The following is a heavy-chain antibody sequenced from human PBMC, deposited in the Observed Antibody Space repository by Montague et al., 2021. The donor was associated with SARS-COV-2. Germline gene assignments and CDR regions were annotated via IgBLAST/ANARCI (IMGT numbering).Heavy chain of an antibody. J-gene: IGHJ3*02. V-gene: IGHV4-59*01. CDR1: GDSISTYY. D-gene: IGHD3-22*01. Sequence: SETLSLTPTVSGDSISTYYWSWIRQPPGKGLEWIGYIYYNGYTNYNPSLKSRVTISVDTSKNQFSLRLSSVTAADTAVYFCARGGETYYYDTSGYVNAFDTWGQGTMVTVSS. CDR3: ARGGETYYYDTSGYVNAFDT. CDR2: IYYNGYT.